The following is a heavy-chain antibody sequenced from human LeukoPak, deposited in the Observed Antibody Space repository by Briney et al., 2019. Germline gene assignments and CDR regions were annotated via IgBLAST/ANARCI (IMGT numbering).Heavy chain of an antibody. Sequence: GGTLRLSCAASVFTFSNYAVSWVRQAPEKGLEWVSSISNSGGSTYYADSVKGRFTISRDNSKNTLYLQMNSLRAEDTAVYYCAKDLAVTTFWYFDAWGQGTLVHVS. CDR1: VFTFSNYA. D-gene: IGHD2-15*01. CDR3: AKDLAVTTFWYFDA. V-gene: IGHV3-23*01. J-gene: IGHJ4*02. CDR2: ISNSGGST.